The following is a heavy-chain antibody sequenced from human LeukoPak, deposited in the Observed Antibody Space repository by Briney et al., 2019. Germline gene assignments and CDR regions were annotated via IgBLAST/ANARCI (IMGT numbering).Heavy chain of an antibody. J-gene: IGHJ3*02. Sequence: PGGSLRLSCAASGFTFSSYGMSWVRQAPGKWLEWVSSISSSSSYIYYADSVKGRFTISRDNAKNSLYLQMNSLRAEDTAVYYCARELLWFGEFPHAFDIWGQGTMVTVSS. CDR2: ISSSSSYI. D-gene: IGHD3-10*01. CDR3: ARELLWFGEFPHAFDI. V-gene: IGHV3-21*01. CDR1: GFTFSSYG.